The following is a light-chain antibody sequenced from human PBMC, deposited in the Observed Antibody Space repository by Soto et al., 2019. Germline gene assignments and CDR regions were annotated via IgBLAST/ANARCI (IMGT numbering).Light chain of an antibody. CDR2: SNN. V-gene: IGLV1-44*01. CDR1: SSNIGSKT. Sequence: QSVLTQPPSASGTPGPRVTISCSGSSSNIGSKTVNWYQQLPGTAPKLRIYSNNQRPSGVPDRFSGSKSGTSASLAISGLQSEDEADYYCAAWDDSLNGVVFGGGTKLTVL. CDR3: AAWDDSLNGVV. J-gene: IGLJ2*01.